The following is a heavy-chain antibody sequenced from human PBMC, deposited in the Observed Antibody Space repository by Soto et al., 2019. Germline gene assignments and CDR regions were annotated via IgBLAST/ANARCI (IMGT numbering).Heavy chain of an antibody. CDR2: IQSGGAT. D-gene: IGHD5-12*01. CDR1: DFTVGRYD. CDR3: VRVLYDSGVVDF. Sequence: QLVESGGGLFQAGGSTRLSCLVSDFTVGRYDMAWVRQAPGKGLEWASIIQSGGATYYPDSAQGRFTISRDNSKNTVYLQMNSLRVEDTGVYSCVRVLYDSGVVDFWGQGSLITVS. J-gene: IGHJ4*02. V-gene: IGHV3-53*01.